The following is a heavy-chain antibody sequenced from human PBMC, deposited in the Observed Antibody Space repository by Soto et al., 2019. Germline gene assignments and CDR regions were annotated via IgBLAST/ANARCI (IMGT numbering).Heavy chain of an antibody. D-gene: IGHD3-22*01. CDR1: GYTFITYG. V-gene: IGHV1-18*01. Sequence: VQLVQSGAEVKKPGASVKVSCKASGYTFITYGVSWVRQAPGQGLDWLGWISTYNGNTRYAEGLQGRVTMTTDTTTNTAYMELRNLRSDDTAVYYCARGPTDYYDNSANYFLDYWGQGTLVTVSS. CDR3: ARGPTDYYDNSANYFLDY. CDR2: ISTYNGNT. J-gene: IGHJ4*02.